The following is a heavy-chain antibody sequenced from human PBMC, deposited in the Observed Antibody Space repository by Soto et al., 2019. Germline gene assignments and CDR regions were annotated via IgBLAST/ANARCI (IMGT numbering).Heavy chain of an antibody. CDR3: ARDVRGDIAVASRNY. J-gene: IGHJ4*02. D-gene: IGHD6-19*01. Sequence: GGSLRLSCAASGFTFSSYSMNWVRQAPGKGLEWVSSISSSSSYIYYADSVKGRFTISRDNAKNSLYLQMNSLRAEDTAVYYCARDVRGDIAVASRNYWGQGTLVTVSS. CDR2: ISSSSSYI. V-gene: IGHV3-21*01. CDR1: GFTFSSYS.